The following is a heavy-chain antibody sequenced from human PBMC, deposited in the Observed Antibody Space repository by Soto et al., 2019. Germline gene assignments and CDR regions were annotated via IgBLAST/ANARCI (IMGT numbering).Heavy chain of an antibody. J-gene: IGHJ6*02. Sequence: SETLSLTCTVSGGSVSSGSYYWSWIRQPPGKGLEWIGYIYYSGSTNYNPSLKSRVTISVDTSKNQFSLKLSSVTAADTAVYYCARESQVWVGESGYYYYGMDVWGQATTVTVSS. CDR2: IYYSGST. CDR1: GGSVSSGSYY. V-gene: IGHV4-61*01. CDR3: ARESQVWVGESGYYYYGMDV. D-gene: IGHD3-10*01.